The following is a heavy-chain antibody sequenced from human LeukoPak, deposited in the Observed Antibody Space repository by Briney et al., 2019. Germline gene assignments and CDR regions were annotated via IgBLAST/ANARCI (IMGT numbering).Heavy chain of an antibody. CDR2: IYSGGST. CDR3: ARDLNPSMDV. J-gene: IGHJ6*02. V-gene: IGHV3-53*01. D-gene: IGHD1-14*01. Sequence: GGSLRLSCAASGFTVSRNYTSWVRQAPGKGLEWVSVIYSGGSTYYADSVKGRFTISRDNSKNTLYLQMNSLRAEDTAVYYCARDLNPSMDVWGQGTTVTVSS. CDR1: GFTVSRNY.